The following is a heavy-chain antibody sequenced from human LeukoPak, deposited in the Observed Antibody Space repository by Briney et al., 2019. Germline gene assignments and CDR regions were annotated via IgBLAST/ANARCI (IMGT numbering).Heavy chain of an antibody. CDR2: IIPIFGTA. D-gene: IGHD3-22*01. CDR3: ARTTYYYDSSGYYYWFDP. Sequence: SVKVSCKASGGTFISYAISWVRQAPGQGLEWMGGIIPIFGTANYAQKLQGRVTITADEPTSTAYMELSSLRSEDTAVYYCARTTYYYDSSGYYYWFDPWGQGTLVTVSS. V-gene: IGHV1-69*13. CDR1: GGTFISYA. J-gene: IGHJ5*02.